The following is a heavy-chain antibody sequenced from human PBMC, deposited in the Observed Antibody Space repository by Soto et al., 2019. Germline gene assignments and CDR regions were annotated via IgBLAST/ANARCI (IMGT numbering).Heavy chain of an antibody. D-gene: IGHD4-17*01. J-gene: IGHJ4*02. CDR2: IYYSGST. CDR3: GGDRGGGDYGDPEPRYYFDY. V-gene: IGHV4-61*01. Sequence: QVQLQESGPGLVKPSETLSLTCTVSGGSVSSGSYYWSWIRQPPGKGLEWIGYIYYSGSTNYNPSPKGRVPHTGNKAKDPFPPEAGPGAAGDPGVVYWGGDRGGGDYGDPEPRYYFDYWGQGTLVTVSS. CDR1: GGSVSSGSYY.